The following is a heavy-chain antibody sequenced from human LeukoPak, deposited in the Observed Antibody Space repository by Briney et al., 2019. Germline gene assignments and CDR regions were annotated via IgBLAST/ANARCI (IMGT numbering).Heavy chain of an antibody. CDR3: ARDDNLAKNTMIQGY. D-gene: IGHD3-22*01. J-gene: IGHJ4*02. V-gene: IGHV1-46*01. CDR2: INPSGGST. Sequence: ASVKVSCKAFGYTFTSNYMHWVRQAPGQGLEWMGIINPSGGSTSYAQKFQGRVTMTRDTSTSTVYMELSSLRSEDTAVYYCARDDNLAKNTMIQGYWGQGTLVTVSS. CDR1: GYTFTSNY.